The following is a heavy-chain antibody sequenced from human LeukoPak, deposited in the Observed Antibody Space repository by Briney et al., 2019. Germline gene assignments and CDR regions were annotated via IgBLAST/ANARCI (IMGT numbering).Heavy chain of an antibody. D-gene: IGHD7-27*01. J-gene: IGHJ4*02. CDR1: GYTFTSYD. CDR2: MNPNSGNT. V-gene: IGHV1-8*01. CDR3: ARVTGDVPADY. Sequence: ASVKVSCKASGYTFTSYDINWVRQATGQGLEWMGWMNPNSGNTGYAQKFQGRVTMTTDTSTSTAYMELRSLRSDDTAVYYCARVTGDVPADYWGQGTLVTVSS.